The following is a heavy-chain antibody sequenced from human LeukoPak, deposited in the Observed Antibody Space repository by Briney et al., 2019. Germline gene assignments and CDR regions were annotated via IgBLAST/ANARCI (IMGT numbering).Heavy chain of an antibody. CDR2: IRSKAYGGTT. D-gene: IGHD6-19*01. CDR1: GFTFGDYA. Sequence: GSLRLSCTASGFTFGDYAMSWFRQAPGKGLEWIGFIRSKAYGGTTGYAAAVKGRCTISRDDSKSIAYLQMNSLKPEDTAVYYCTRTQQWLVPVGGGNVWGKGTTVTVSS. CDR3: TRTQQWLVPVGGGNV. V-gene: IGHV3-49*03. J-gene: IGHJ6*04.